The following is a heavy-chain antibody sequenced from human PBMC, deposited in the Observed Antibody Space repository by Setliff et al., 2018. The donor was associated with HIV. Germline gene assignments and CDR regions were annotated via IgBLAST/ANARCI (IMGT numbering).Heavy chain of an antibody. Sequence: PSETLSLTCSVPGGSISSYYWSWIRQPPGKGLEWIGYIFYTGRTNYNPSLKGRVTISVDTSKNQFSLRLTSVTAADTAVYYCARELLGSNGVFDHWGQGTLVTV. V-gene: IGHV4-59*01. CDR2: IFYTGRT. D-gene: IGHD2-8*01. CDR1: GGSISSYY. CDR3: ARELLGSNGVFDH. J-gene: IGHJ4*02.